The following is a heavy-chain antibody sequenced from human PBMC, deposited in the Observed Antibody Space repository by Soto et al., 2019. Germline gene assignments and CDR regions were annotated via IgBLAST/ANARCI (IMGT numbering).Heavy chain of an antibody. J-gene: IGHJ4*02. D-gene: IGHD3-10*01. CDR2: ISSSSSFT. Sequence: QVQLVESGGGLVKPRGSLRLSCAASGFIFSDYYMNWIRQAPGKGLEWVSYISSSSSFTNYADSVKGRFTISRDNAKNSLYLQMNSLRAEDSAVYYCARGGGAGTYYNDYWGQGTLVTVSS. CDR1: GFIFSDYY. V-gene: IGHV3-11*05. CDR3: ARGGGAGTYYNDY.